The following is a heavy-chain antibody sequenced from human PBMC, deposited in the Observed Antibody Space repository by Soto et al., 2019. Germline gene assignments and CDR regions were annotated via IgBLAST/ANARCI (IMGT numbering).Heavy chain of an antibody. CDR3: ARNYPGMGLIAVAGKDAFDI. CDR2: INHSGST. V-gene: IGHV4-34*01. D-gene: IGHD6-19*01. CDR1: GGSFSGYY. Sequence: QVQLQQWGAGLLKPSETLSLTCAVYGGSFSGYYWSWIRQPPGKGLEWIGEINHSGSTNYNPSHKSRVTISVDTSKNQFSLKLSSVTAAETAVYYCARNYPGMGLIAVAGKDAFDIWGQGTMVTVSS. J-gene: IGHJ3*02.